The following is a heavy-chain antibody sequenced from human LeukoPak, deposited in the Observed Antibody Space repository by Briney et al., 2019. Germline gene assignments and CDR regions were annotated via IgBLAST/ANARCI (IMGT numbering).Heavy chain of an antibody. J-gene: IGHJ5*02. D-gene: IGHD6-13*01. CDR2: IIPIFGST. CDR1: GGTFNSNA. Sequence: SVKVSCRASGGTFNSNAFHWVRQAPGQGLEWMGGIIPIFGSTKYAQKFQGRVTVTTDESTGTAYMVLSDLRSDDTAVYYCARGRSGIPAVTYNWFDPWGRGTLVTVSS. V-gene: IGHV1-69*05. CDR3: ARGRSGIPAVTYNWFDP.